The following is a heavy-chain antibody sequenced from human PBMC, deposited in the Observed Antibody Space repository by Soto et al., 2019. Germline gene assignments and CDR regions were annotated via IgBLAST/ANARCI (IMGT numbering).Heavy chain of an antibody. CDR3: ARQHPRSLAAVELPSDF. CDR1: GDSIGSYH. Sequence: ASETVSLTWTVSGDSIGSYHWSWVRQPPGKGLEWIGFMFSRVSANYNPSLKSRVTISVDTSKSQFSLKLTSVTAADTAIYYCARQHPRSLAAVELPSDFWGKVPLVTVSS. D-gene: IGHD1-26*01. CDR2: MFSRVSA. V-gene: IGHV4-59*01. J-gene: IGHJ4*02.